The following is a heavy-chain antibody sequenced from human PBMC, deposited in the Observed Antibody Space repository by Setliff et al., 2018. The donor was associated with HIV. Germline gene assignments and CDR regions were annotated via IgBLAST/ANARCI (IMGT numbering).Heavy chain of an antibody. Sequence: GGSLRLSCSASGFTFSRYAMHWVRQAPGKGPEYVSAIINQNGISTYYADSVKGRFTISRDNSKNTLYLQMSSLRADDTAVYYCVKERSDWYGPTLSDHWGQGTLVTVSS. D-gene: IGHD6-19*01. CDR3: VKERSDWYGPTLSDH. J-gene: IGHJ4*02. CDR1: GFTFSRYA. CDR2: IINQNGIST. V-gene: IGHV3-64D*06.